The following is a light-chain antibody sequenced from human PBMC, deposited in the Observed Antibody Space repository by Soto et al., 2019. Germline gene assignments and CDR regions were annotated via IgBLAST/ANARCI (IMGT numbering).Light chain of an antibody. CDR3: QQYNSWPRT. CDR1: QSVNSN. Sequence: EMVLTQSPGTLSLSPVEVAAASFMASQSVNSNLAWYQQKPGQAPRLLIYGASSRATGIPARFSGSGSGTEFTLTITSLQSEDFAVYYCQQYNSWPRTFGQGTKVDIK. V-gene: IGKV3-15*01. J-gene: IGKJ1*01. CDR2: GAS.